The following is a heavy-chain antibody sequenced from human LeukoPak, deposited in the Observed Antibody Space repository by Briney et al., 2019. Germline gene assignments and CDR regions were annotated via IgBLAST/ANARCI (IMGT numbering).Heavy chain of an antibody. J-gene: IGHJ4*02. CDR2: INHSGST. CDR3: ARRSRLHIVDAATAVAY. V-gene: IGHV4-34*01. D-gene: IGHD2-15*01. CDR1: GGSFSGYY. Sequence: SESLSLTCAVYGGSFSGYYWSWIRQPPGKGREWIGDINHSGSTSYNPSLKSRVTISLDTSKNQFSLKLSSVTAADTAVYYCARRSRLHIVDAATAVAYWGQGTLVTVSS.